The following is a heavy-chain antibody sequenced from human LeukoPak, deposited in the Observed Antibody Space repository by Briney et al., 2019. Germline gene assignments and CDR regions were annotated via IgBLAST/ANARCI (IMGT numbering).Heavy chain of an antibody. CDR1: GFIFSSNY. V-gene: IGHV3-53*01. Sequence: GGSLKLSCAASGFIFSSNYMTWVRQAPGKGLEWVSVIFSGGSTYYADSVKGRVTISRDNSKNTLYLQMNNLRGEDTAVYYCARVGPTRSDFDYWGQGTLFTVSS. J-gene: IGHJ4*02. CDR2: IFSGGST. D-gene: IGHD1-26*01. CDR3: ARVGPTRSDFDY.